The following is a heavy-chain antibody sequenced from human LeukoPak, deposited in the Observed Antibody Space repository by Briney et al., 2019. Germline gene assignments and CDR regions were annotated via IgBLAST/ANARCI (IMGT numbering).Heavy chain of an antibody. J-gene: IGHJ3*02. CDR2: ISWNSGSI. CDR3: ARDFPTVTTAGAFDI. D-gene: IGHD4-17*01. Sequence: SGGSLRLSCAASGFTFDDYAMHWVRQAPGKGLEWVSGISWNSGSIGYADSVKGRFTISRDNAKNSLYLQMNSLRAEDTAVYYCARDFPTVTTAGAFDIWGQGTMVTVSS. V-gene: IGHV3-9*01. CDR1: GFTFDDYA.